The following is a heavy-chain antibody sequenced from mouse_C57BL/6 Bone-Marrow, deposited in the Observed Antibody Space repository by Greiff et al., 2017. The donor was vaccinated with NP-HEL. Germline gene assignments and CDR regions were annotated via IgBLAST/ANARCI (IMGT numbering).Heavy chain of an antibody. CDR3: TTLAWREAMDY. CDR2: IDPENGDT. CDR1: GFNIKDDY. J-gene: IGHJ4*01. Sequence: VQLQQSGAELVRPGASVKLSCTASGFNIKDDYMHWVKQRPEQGLEWIGWIDPENGDTEYASKFQGKATITADTSSNTAYLQLSSRTSEDTAVEYCTTLAWREAMDYWGQGTSVTVSS. V-gene: IGHV14-4*01.